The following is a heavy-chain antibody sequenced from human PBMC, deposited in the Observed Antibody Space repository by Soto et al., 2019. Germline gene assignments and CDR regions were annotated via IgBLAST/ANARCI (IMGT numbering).Heavy chain of an antibody. D-gene: IGHD2-21*01. V-gene: IGHV1-8*01. CDR3: AREHIRRWRFDY. CDR1: GYTFTSYD. Sequence: QVQLVQSGAEVKKPGASVKVSCKASGYTFTSYDINWVRQATGQGLEWMGWMNPNSGNTGYAQKFQGTVTMTRNTSISTAYTELSSLRSEDTAVYYGAREHIRRWRFDYWGQGTLVTVSS. J-gene: IGHJ4*02. CDR2: MNPNSGNT.